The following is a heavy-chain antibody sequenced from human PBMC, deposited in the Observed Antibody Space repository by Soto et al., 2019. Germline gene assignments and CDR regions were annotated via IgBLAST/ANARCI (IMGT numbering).Heavy chain of an antibody. D-gene: IGHD3-3*01. CDR3: ARFRVPI. CDR2: INPDGSST. V-gene: IGHV3-74*01. J-gene: IGHJ3*02. Sequence: EVQLVESGGGLVQPGGSLRLSCTASGFTFRSYWMHWVRQAPGKGLVWVSRINPDGSSTSYADSVEGRFTISRDNAKNTLYLQMNSLRAEDTALYYCARFRVPIWGQGTMVTVSS. CDR1: GFTFRSYW.